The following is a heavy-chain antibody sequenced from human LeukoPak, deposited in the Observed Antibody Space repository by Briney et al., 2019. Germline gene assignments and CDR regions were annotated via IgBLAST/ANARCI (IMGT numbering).Heavy chain of an antibody. V-gene: IGHV5-51*01. J-gene: IGHJ4*02. D-gene: IGHD2-2*01. CDR3: ARFTSGFDY. CDR1: GYSFTNYW. Sequence: GASLKISCKGSGYSFTNYWIGWVRQIPGKGLEWMGIIYPGDSDTRYSPSFQGQVTISVDKSISTAYLQRSSLKASDTAMYYCARFTSGFDYWGQGTLVTVSS. CDR2: IYPGDSDT.